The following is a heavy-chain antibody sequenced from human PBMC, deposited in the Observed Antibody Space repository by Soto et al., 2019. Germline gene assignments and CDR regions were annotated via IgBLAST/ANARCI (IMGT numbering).Heavy chain of an antibody. J-gene: IGHJ3*02. CDR3: ARVWGGAFDI. CDR2: LYNSGST. CDR1: GGSIRSYY. V-gene: IGHV4-59*01. D-gene: IGHD3-10*01. Sequence: SETLSLTCTVSGGSIRSYYWSWIRQAPGKGLEWIGYLYNSGSTNYNPSLKSRVTISVDTSKNQFSLKLSSVTAADTAVYYCARVWGGAFDIWGQGTMVTVSS.